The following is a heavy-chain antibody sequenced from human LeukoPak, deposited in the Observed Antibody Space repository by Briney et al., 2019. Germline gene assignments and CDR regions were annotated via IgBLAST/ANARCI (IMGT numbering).Heavy chain of an antibody. J-gene: IGHJ4*02. CDR2: ISAYNGNT. D-gene: IGHD3-10*01. V-gene: IGHV1-18*01. CDR3: ARAMGRGVINPDFDY. CDR1: GYTFTSYG. Sequence: ASVKVSCKASGYTFTSYGISWVRQAPGQGLEWMGWISAYNGNTNYAQKLQGRVTMTTDTSTSTAYMELRSLRSDDTAVYYCARAMGRGVINPDFDYWGQGTLVTVSS.